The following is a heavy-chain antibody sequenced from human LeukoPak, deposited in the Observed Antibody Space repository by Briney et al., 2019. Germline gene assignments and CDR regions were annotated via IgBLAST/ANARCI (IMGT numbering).Heavy chain of an antibody. D-gene: IGHD5-18*01. CDR1: GFRFSSYE. Sequence: GGSLRLSCAASGFRFSSYEMNWVRQAPGKGLEWVSYISSSGSTIYYADSVKGRFTISRDNAKNSLDLQMNSLRAEDTAVYYCARVRAASDYWGQGTLVTVSS. CDR2: ISSSGSTI. CDR3: ARVRAASDY. J-gene: IGHJ4*02. V-gene: IGHV3-48*03.